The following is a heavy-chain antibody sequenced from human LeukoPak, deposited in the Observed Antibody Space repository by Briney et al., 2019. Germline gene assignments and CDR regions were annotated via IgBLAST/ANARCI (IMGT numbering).Heavy chain of an antibody. V-gene: IGHV4-59*01. CDR2: IYYSGST. D-gene: IGHD6-19*01. Sequence: SETLSLTCTVSGGSISSYYWSWIRQSPGKGLEWIGCIYYSGSTHYNPSLQSRVTISVDTSKNQFSLKLSSVTAADTAVYYCARGNPAVAGLDYWGQGTLVTVSS. CDR3: ARGNPAVAGLDY. J-gene: IGHJ4*02. CDR1: GGSISSYY.